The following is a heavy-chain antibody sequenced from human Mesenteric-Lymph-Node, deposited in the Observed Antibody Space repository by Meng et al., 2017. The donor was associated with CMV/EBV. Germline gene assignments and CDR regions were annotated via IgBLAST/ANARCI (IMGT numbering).Heavy chain of an antibody. Sequence: GGSLRLSCAASGFTFSSYSMNWVRQAPGKGLEWVSSISSSSSYIYYADSAKGRFTISRDNAKNSLYLQMNSLRAEDTAVYYCARDRYSSGWGNWFDPWGQGTLVTVSS. CDR1: GFTFSSYS. CDR3: ARDRYSSGWGNWFDP. V-gene: IGHV3-21*01. J-gene: IGHJ5*02. CDR2: ISSSSSYI. D-gene: IGHD6-19*01.